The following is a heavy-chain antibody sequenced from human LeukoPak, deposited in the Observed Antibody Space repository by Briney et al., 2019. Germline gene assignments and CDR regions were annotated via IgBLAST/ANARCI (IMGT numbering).Heavy chain of an antibody. CDR3: AKDWELGS. V-gene: IGHV4-59*01. CDR2: IYTSGST. Sequence: SETLSLTCSVSGASISSFYWNWIRQPPGKGLEWIGNIYTSGSTNYNPSLKSRVTISVDTSKDRFSLKLTSVTAADTAFYYCAKDWELGSWGQGTLVTVSS. CDR1: GASISSFY. D-gene: IGHD1-26*01. J-gene: IGHJ5*02.